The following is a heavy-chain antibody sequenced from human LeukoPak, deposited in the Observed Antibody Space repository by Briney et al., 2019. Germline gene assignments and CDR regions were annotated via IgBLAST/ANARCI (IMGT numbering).Heavy chain of an antibody. Sequence: GGSLRLSCAASGFTVSNNYMSWVRQAPGKGLEWVSVIYSGGSTYYADSVKGRFTISRDNSKNTLYLQMNSLRAEDTAVYYCARGVNYDFWSGYSSYYFDYWGQGTLVTVSS. CDR3: ARGVNYDFWSGYSSYYFDY. V-gene: IGHV3-53*01. J-gene: IGHJ4*02. CDR2: IYSGGST. CDR1: GFTVSNNY. D-gene: IGHD3-3*01.